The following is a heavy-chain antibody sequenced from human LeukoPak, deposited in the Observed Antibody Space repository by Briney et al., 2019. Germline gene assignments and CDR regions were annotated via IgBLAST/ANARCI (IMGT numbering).Heavy chain of an antibody. Sequence: PSETLSLTCTVSGGSISSYYWSWIRQPPGKGLEGIGYIYYSWNNNYNPSLKSRVNISVDTYKNQFSLRLSSVTAADTAVYYCARSYCGGGSCGAFDIWGQGTMVTVSS. V-gene: IGHV4-59*01. CDR2: IYYSWNN. CDR3: ARSYCGGGSCGAFDI. J-gene: IGHJ3*02. CDR1: GGSISSYY. D-gene: IGHD2-15*01.